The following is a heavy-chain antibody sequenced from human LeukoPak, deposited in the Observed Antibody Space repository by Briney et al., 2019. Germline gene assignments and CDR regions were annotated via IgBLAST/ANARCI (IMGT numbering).Heavy chain of an antibody. CDR2: IGTAGDT. D-gene: IGHD3-16*01. CDR1: GFTFSDYD. V-gene: IGHV3-13*01. J-gene: IGHJ4*02. Sequence: GSLRLSCAAPGFTFSDYDMHWVRQATGEGLEWVSGIGTAGDTYYPVSVKGRFTISRENARNSLYLQMNNLRAGDTAVYYCARGLGGSLADCWGQGTLVTVSS. CDR3: ARGLGGSLADC.